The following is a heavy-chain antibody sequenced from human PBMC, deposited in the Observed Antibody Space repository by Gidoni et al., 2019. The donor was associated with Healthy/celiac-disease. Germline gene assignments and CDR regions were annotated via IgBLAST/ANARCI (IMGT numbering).Heavy chain of an antibody. J-gene: IGHJ4*02. V-gene: IGHV1-69*01. CDR3: ARDLNGGAAFGY. D-gene: IGHD4-17*01. CDR2: IIPIFGTA. CDR1: GGTFSSYA. Sequence: QVQLVQSGAEVKKPVSSVKVSCTASGGTFSSYAIRWVLQAPGQGLEWMGGIIPIFGTANYAQKCQGRVTITADESTSTAYMELSSLRSEDTAVYYCARDLNGGAAFGYWGQGTLVTVSS.